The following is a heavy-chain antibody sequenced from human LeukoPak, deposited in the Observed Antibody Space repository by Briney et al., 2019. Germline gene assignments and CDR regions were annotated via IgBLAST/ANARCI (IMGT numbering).Heavy chain of an antibody. CDR3: ARGTEVVLLWFGELLG. Sequence: PSETLSLTCAVSGGSISSYYLSWIRQPPGKGLEWIGYIYYSGSTNYNPSLKSRVTISGDTSKNQFSLKLSSVTAADTAVYYCARGTEVVLLWFGELLGWGQGTLVTVSS. J-gene: IGHJ4*02. V-gene: IGHV4-59*01. CDR1: GGSISSYY. D-gene: IGHD3-10*01. CDR2: IYYSGST.